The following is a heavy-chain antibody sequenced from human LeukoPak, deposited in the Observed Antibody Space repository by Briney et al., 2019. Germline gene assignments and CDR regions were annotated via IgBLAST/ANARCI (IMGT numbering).Heavy chain of an antibody. CDR1: GLTFSSYS. Sequence: GGSLRLSCAASGLTFSSYSMNWVRQAPGKGLEWVSSISSSSSYIYYADSVKGRLTISRDNAKNSLYLQMNSLRAEDTAVYYCAREDTAMVIPFDYWGQGTLVTVSS. V-gene: IGHV3-21*01. CDR3: AREDTAMVIPFDY. J-gene: IGHJ4*02. CDR2: ISSSSSYI. D-gene: IGHD5-18*01.